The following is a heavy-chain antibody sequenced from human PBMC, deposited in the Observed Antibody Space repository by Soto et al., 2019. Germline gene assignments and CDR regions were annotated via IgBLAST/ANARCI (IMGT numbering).Heavy chain of an antibody. CDR1: GYTFTSYG. Sequence: ASVKVSCKASGYTFTSYGISWVRQAPGQGLEWMGWISAYNGNTNYAQKFQGRVTMTTNTSTSTAYMELSSLRSEDTAVYYCARGQLLTYSDAFDIWGQGTMVTVSS. D-gene: IGHD2-2*01. CDR3: ARGQLLTYSDAFDI. V-gene: IGHV1-18*01. CDR2: ISAYNGNT. J-gene: IGHJ3*02.